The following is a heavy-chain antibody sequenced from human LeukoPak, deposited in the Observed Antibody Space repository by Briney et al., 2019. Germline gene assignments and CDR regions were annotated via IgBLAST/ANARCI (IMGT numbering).Heavy chain of an antibody. J-gene: IGHJ5*02. D-gene: IGHD3-3*01. CDR2: IYYSGST. CDR3: ARVGILRFPSNWFDP. V-gene: IGHV4-59*01. CDR1: GASISSYY. Sequence: SETLSLTCTVSGASISSYYWSWIRQPPGKGLEWIGYIYYSGSTRYNPSLKSRVTISVGTSKNQFSLKLSSVTAADAAVYYCARVGILRFPSNWFDPWGQGTLVTVSS.